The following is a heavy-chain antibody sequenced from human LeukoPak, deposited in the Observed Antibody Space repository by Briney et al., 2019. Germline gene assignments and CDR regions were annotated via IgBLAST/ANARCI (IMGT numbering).Heavy chain of an antibody. J-gene: IGHJ4*02. CDR3: ARGDIQLWGIDY. D-gene: IGHD5-18*01. V-gene: IGHV3-33*01. Sequence: PGGPLRLSCAASGFTFSNSGMHWVRQAPGKGLEWVAVIWFDGSNEYYADSVKGRFTISRDNSMNTLYLQMNSLRAEDTAVYYCARGDIQLWGIDYWGQGTLVTVSS. CDR2: IWFDGSNE. CDR1: GFTFSNSG.